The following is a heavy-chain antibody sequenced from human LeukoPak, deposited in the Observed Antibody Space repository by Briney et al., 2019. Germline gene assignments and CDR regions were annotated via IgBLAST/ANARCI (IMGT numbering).Heavy chain of an antibody. CDR2: ITGSGDNT. Sequence: GGSLRLSCAASGLTFSSYAMSWVRQAPGKGLEWVSTITGSGDNTYYTESVKGRFTFSRDNSRNTLYLQMNSLRAEDTAVYYCATDYTPYVGASADWGQGTLVTVSS. J-gene: IGHJ4*02. CDR3: ATDYTPYVGASAD. CDR1: GLTFSSYA. V-gene: IGHV3-23*01. D-gene: IGHD1-26*01.